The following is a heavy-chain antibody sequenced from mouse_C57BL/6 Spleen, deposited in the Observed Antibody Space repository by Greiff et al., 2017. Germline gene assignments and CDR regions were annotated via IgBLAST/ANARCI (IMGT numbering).Heavy chain of an antibody. Sequence: EVQLQQSGPELAKPGASVKISCKASGYTFTDYYMNWVKQSHGKSLEWIGDINPNNGGTSYNQKFKGKATLTVDKSSSTAYMELRSLTSEDSAVYYCARGGTTVVADYWGQGTTLTVSS. D-gene: IGHD1-1*01. CDR2: INPNNGGT. CDR3: ARGGTTVVADY. CDR1: GYTFTDYY. J-gene: IGHJ2*01. V-gene: IGHV1-26*01.